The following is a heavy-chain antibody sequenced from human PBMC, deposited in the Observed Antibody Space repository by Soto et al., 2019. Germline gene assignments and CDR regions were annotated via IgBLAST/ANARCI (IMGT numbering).Heavy chain of an antibody. CDR1: GDSISSYY. V-gene: IGHV4-59*01. CDR3: ALDSPCPTGSTLF. CDR2: IYYSGST. Sequence: SETLSLTCTVSGDSISSYYWSWIRQPPGKGLEWIGYIYYSGSTNYNPSLKSRVTISVDTSKNQFSLKLSSVTAADTAVYYCALDSPCPTGSTLFWGQGTLVTVSS. J-gene: IGHJ4*02.